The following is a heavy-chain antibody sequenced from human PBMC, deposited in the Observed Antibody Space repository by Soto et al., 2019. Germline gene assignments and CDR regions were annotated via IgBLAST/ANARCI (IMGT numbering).Heavy chain of an antibody. D-gene: IGHD1-7*01. CDR1: GGTFSSYA. CDR2: IIPIFGTA. V-gene: IGHV1-69*12. CDR3: ARDRIETAELPYYYSYGMDV. J-gene: IGHJ6*02. Sequence: QVQLVQSGAEVKKPGSSVKVSCKASGGTFSSYAISWVRQAPGQGLEWMGGIIPIFGTANYAQKFQGRVTITADESTSTAYMELSSLRSEDTAVYYCARDRIETAELPYYYSYGMDVWGQGTTVTVSS.